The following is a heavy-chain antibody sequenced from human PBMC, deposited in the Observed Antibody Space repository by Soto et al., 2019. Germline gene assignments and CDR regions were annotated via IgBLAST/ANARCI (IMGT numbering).Heavy chain of an antibody. V-gene: IGHV1-8*01. CDR2: MNPNSGNT. J-gene: IGHJ6*02. Sequence: ASVKVSCKASGYTFTSYDINWVRQATGQGLEWMGWMNPNSGNTGYAQKFQGRVTMTRNTSISTAYMELSSLRSEDTAVYYCARDRYRSIGILAARPPGGMDVWGQGTTVTVSS. D-gene: IGHD6-6*01. CDR1: GYTFTSYD. CDR3: ARDRYRSIGILAARPPGGMDV.